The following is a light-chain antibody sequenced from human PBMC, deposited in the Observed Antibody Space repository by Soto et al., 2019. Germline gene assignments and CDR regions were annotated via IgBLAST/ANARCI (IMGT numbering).Light chain of an antibody. V-gene: IGKV3-20*01. CDR2: GVS. J-gene: IGKJ1*01. CDR1: QSISNTF. Sequence: EIVLTQSPGTMYLSPGERATLSCRASQSISNTFIAWYQQKPGQAPRLLIHGVSNRATGIPDRFSGSGSGTYFTLIISRLEPEDFAVYYCQQYGGSPETFGQGTKVEIK. CDR3: QQYGGSPET.